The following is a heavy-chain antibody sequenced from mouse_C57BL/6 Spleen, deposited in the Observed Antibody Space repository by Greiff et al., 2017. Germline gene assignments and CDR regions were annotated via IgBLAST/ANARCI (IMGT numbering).Heavy chain of an antibody. CDR3: ARSGGGDYGYFGG. CDR1: GYTFTGYW. Sequence: VQLQQSGAELTKPGASVKLSCKATGYTFTGYWIEWVKQRPGHGLEWIGEILPGSGSTNYNEKFKGKATFTADTASNTAYMQLSSLTREDSAIDYCARSGGGDYGYFGGWGTGATVTVSS. D-gene: IGHD1-1*02. V-gene: IGHV1-9*01. CDR2: ILPGSGST. J-gene: IGHJ1*03.